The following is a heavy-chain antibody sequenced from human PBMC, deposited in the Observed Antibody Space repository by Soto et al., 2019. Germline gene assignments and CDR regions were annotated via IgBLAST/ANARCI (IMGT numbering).Heavy chain of an antibody. Sequence: ASVKVSCKASGYTFTIYYMHCVRQAPGQGLEWMGIINPSGGSTSYAQKFQGRVTMTRDTSTSTVYMELSSLRSEDTAVYYCARVWTEYFDYWGQGTLVTVSS. CDR1: GYTFTIYY. V-gene: IGHV1-46*01. J-gene: IGHJ4*02. CDR2: INPSGGST. D-gene: IGHD2-21*01. CDR3: ARVWTEYFDY.